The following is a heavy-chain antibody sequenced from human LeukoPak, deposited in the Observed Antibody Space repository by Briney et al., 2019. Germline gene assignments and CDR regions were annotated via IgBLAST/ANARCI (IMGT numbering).Heavy chain of an antibody. V-gene: IGHV3-23*01. J-gene: IGHJ4*02. CDR3: AQILTGYLFDY. CDR1: GFTFSSYA. Sequence: GGSLRLSCAASGFTFSSYAMSWVRQAPGKGPEWASAISGSGGSTYYADSVKGRFTISRDNSKNTLYLQMNSLRAEDTAVYYCAQILTGYLFDYWGQGTLVTVSS. D-gene: IGHD3-9*01. CDR2: ISGSGGST.